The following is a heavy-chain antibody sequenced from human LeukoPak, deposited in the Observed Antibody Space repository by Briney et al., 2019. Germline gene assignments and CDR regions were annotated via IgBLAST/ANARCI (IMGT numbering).Heavy chain of an antibody. CDR1: GYTFTSYG. CDR3: AAGPGGYDSSGYPGY. J-gene: IGHJ4*02. CDR2: ISAYNGNT. Sequence: ASVKVSCKASGYTFTSYGISWVRQAPGQGLEWMGCISAYNGNTNYAQKLQGRVTMTTDTSTSTAYMELRSLRSDDTAVYYCAAGPGGYDSSGYPGYWGQGTLVTVSS. V-gene: IGHV1-18*01. D-gene: IGHD3-22*01.